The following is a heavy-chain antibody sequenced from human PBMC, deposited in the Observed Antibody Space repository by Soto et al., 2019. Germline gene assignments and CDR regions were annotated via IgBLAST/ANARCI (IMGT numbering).Heavy chain of an antibody. CDR3: VSQRTSVLTQAYFDY. Sequence: PGGSLRLSCVASGLTFSNYWMTWVRQTPGKGLEWVANIDQDESRKNYVDSVKGRFIISRDNSRNSVYLQMNSLTASDTAVYFCVSQRTSVLTQAYFDYWGPGALVTVSS. CDR2: IDQDESRK. V-gene: IGHV3-7*01. CDR1: GLTFSNYW. J-gene: IGHJ4*02. D-gene: IGHD2-8*01.